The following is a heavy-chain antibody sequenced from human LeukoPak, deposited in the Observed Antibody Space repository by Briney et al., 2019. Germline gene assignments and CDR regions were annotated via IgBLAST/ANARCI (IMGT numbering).Heavy chain of an antibody. Sequence: PGRSLRLSCAASGFTFSSYGMHWVRQAPGKGLEWVALIWYDGSNKYHADSVKGRFTISRDNSKNTLYLQMNSLRAEDTAVYYCAKLGGNSGFYWGQGTLVTVSS. CDR2: IWYDGSNK. CDR3: AKLGGNSGFY. CDR1: GFTFSSYG. D-gene: IGHD4-23*01. V-gene: IGHV3-33*06. J-gene: IGHJ4*02.